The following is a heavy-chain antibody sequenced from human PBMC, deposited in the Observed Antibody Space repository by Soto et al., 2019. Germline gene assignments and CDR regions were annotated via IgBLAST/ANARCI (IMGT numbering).Heavy chain of an antibody. Sequence: ASVKVSCKASGYTFTSYYMHWVRQAPGQGLEWMGIINPSGGSTSYAQKFQGRVTMTRDKSTSTVYMELSSLSSEDTAVYYCATDGPVGYCSSSSCHHDAFDIWGQGTMVTVSS. J-gene: IGHJ3*02. CDR1: GYTFTSYY. CDR3: ATDGPVGYCSSSSCHHDAFDI. CDR2: INPSGGST. V-gene: IGHV1-46*01. D-gene: IGHD2-2*01.